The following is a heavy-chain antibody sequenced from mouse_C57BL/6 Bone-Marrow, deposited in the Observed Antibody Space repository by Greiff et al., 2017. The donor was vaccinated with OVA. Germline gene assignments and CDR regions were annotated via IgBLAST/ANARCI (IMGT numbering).Heavy chain of an antibody. CDR2: ISYSGST. D-gene: IGHD2-4*01. V-gene: IGHV3-1*01. Sequence: DVQLQESGPGMVKPSQSLSLTCTVTGYSITSGYDWHWIRHFPGNKLEWMGYISYSGSTNYNPSLKSRISITHDTSKNHFFLKLNSVTTEDTATYYCASGHDYAWYFDVWGTGTTVTVSS. J-gene: IGHJ1*03. CDR1: GYSITSGYD. CDR3: ASGHDYAWYFDV.